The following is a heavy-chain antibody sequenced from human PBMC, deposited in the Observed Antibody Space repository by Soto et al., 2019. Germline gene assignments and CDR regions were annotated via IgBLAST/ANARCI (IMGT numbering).Heavy chain of an antibody. V-gene: IGHV4-39*01. CDR2: IYYSGST. J-gene: IGHJ4*02. Sequence: SETLSLTCTVSGGSISISNYYWAWIRQPPGKGLEWIGSIYYSGSTYYNPSLKSRVTISVDTSKNQFSLKLSSVTAADTTVYYCARYTISSIVGATVLSYYFDYWGQGTLVTVSS. CDR1: GGSISISNYY. CDR3: ARYTISSIVGATVLSYYFDY. D-gene: IGHD1-26*01.